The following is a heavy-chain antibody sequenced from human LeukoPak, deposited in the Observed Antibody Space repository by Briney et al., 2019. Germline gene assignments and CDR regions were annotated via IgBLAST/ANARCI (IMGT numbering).Heavy chain of an antibody. Sequence: PSETLSLTCTVSGGSITGSYWTWIRQPPGKGLEWIGYIYYSGSTNYDPSLKSRVTISVDTSKNQFSLNLSSVTAADTAVYYCTRGSGRPDYWGQGTLVTVSS. CDR1: GGSITGSY. CDR3: TRGSGRPDY. V-gene: IGHV4-59*01. J-gene: IGHJ4*02. D-gene: IGHD2-15*01. CDR2: IYYSGST.